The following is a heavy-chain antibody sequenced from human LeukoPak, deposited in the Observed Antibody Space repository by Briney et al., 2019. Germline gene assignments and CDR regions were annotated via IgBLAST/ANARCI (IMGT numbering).Heavy chain of an antibody. Sequence: ASVKVSCKASGYTFTSYDINWVRQASGQGLEWMGWMNPNTGNTGYAQKFQGRVTITRNTSISTVYMELSSLRSEDTAVYYCARDRYTRTWIQLPYFDYWGQGTLVTVSS. CDR2: MNPNTGNT. V-gene: IGHV1-8*03. J-gene: IGHJ4*02. CDR1: GYTFTSYD. D-gene: IGHD5-18*01. CDR3: ARDRYTRTWIQLPYFDY.